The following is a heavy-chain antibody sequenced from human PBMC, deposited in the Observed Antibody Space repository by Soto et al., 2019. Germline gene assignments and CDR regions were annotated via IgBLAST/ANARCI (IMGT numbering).Heavy chain of an antibody. CDR3: ARDEYYDILTGGIDY. CDR1: GFTFSSYA. Sequence: GGSLRLSCAASGFTFSSYAMHWVRQAPGKGLEWVAVISYDGSNKYYADSVKGRFTISRDNSKNTLYLQMNSLRAEDTAVYYCARDEYYDILTGGIDYWGQGTLVTVSS. J-gene: IGHJ4*02. D-gene: IGHD3-9*01. V-gene: IGHV3-30-3*01. CDR2: ISYDGSNK.